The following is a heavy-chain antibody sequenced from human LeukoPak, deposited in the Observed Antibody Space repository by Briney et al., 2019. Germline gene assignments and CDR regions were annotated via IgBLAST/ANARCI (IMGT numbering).Heavy chain of an antibody. J-gene: IGHJ4*02. Sequence: WASVKVSCKASGYTFTGYYMHWVRQAPGQGLEWMGWINPNSGGTNYAQKFQGRVTMTRDTSISTAYMELSRLRSDDTAVYYCARDYRPYGSGNTGGGIDYWGQGTLVTVSS. V-gene: IGHV1-2*02. CDR1: GYTFTGYY. CDR2: INPNSGGT. CDR3: ARDYRPYGSGNTGGGIDY. D-gene: IGHD3-10*01.